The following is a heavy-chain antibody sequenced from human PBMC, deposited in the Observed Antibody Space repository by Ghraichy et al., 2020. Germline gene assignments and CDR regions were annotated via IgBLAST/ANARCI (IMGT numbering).Heavy chain of an antibody. D-gene: IGHD6-13*01. Sequence: GESLNISCAASGFTFSSYAMHWVRQAPGKGLEWVAVISYDGSNKYYADSVKGRFTISRDNSKNTLYLQMNSLRAEDTAVYYCARSGKYSSSWYLGGSRLDYWGQGTLVTVSS. J-gene: IGHJ4*02. CDR2: ISYDGSNK. CDR1: GFTFSSYA. CDR3: ARSGKYSSSWYLGGSRLDY. V-gene: IGHV3-30*04.